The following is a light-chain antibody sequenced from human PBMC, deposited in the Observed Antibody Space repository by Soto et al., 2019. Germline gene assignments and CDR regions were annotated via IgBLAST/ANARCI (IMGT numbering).Light chain of an antibody. CDR3: QQYGSSRFT. CDR2: GAS. CDR1: QSVSSSY. Sequence: EIGLTQSPGTLSLSPGERATLSCRASQSVSSSYLAWYQQKPGQAPRLLIYGASSRATGIPDRFSGSGSGTDFTLTISILEPEDFAVYYCQQYGSSRFTFGPGTKVDIK. J-gene: IGKJ3*01. V-gene: IGKV3-20*01.